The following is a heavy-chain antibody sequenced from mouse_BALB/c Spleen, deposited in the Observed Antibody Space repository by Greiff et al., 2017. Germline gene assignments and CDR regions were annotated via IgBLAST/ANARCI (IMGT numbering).Heavy chain of an antibody. Sequence: EVQRVESGGDLVKPGGSLKLSCAASGFTFSSYGMSWVRQTPDKRLEWVATISSGGSYTYYPDSVKGRFTISRDNAKNTLYLQMSSLKSEDTAMYYCARTNRYEGDYWGQGTSVTVSS. J-gene: IGHJ4*01. CDR3: ARTNRYEGDY. D-gene: IGHD2-14*01. CDR1: GFTFSSYG. CDR2: ISSGGSYT. V-gene: IGHV5-6*01.